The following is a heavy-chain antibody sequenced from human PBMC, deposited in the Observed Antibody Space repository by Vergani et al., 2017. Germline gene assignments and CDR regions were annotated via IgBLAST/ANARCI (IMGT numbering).Heavy chain of an antibody. CDR3: ARGDYDFWGLDY. V-gene: IGHV1-2*02. CDR1: GYTFTGYY. D-gene: IGHD3-3*01. Sequence: QVPLVQSGAAVKKPGASVTVSCTASGYTFTGYYMHWVRQAPGQGLEWMGWINPNSGGTNYAQKFQGRVTMTRDTSISTAYMELSRLRSDDTAVYYCARGDYDFWGLDYWGQGTLVTVSS. J-gene: IGHJ4*02. CDR2: INPNSGGT.